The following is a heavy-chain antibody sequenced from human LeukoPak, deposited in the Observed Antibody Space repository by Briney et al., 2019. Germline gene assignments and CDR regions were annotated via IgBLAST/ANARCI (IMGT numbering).Heavy chain of an antibody. D-gene: IGHD2-2*02. CDR3: AREQYQLLYGYYYMDV. J-gene: IGHJ6*03. V-gene: IGHV3-20*04. Sequence: GGSLRLSCAASGFTFDDYGMSWLRHAPGKGLEWVSGINWNGGSTVYADSVKGRFTISRDNAKNSLYLQMNSLRAEDTAFYYCAREQYQLLYGYYYMDVWGKETTVTVSS. CDR1: GFTFDDYG. CDR2: INWNGGST.